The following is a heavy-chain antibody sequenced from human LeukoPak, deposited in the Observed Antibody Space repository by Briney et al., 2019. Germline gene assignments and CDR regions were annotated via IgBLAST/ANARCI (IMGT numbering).Heavy chain of an antibody. V-gene: IGHV4-30-2*01. Sequence: PSETLSLTCTVSGGSISSGGYYWSWIRQPPGKGLEWIGYIYHSGSTYYNPSLKSRVTISVDRSKNRFSLKLSSVTAADTAVYYCARDQKQQLVDYWGQGTLVTVSS. J-gene: IGHJ4*02. CDR2: IYHSGST. CDR3: ARDQKQQLVDY. CDR1: GGSISSGGYY. D-gene: IGHD6-13*01.